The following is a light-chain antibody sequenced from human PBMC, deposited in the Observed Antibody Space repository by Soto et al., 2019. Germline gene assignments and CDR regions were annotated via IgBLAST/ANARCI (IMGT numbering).Light chain of an antibody. CDR1: QSSSDT. V-gene: IGKV3-15*01. J-gene: IGKJ1*01. CDR3: QQYNNWPWT. CDR2: GAS. Sequence: EIVLTQSPATLSLSPGGRVTLSCRASQSSSDTIAWYQQKPGQAPRLLIYGASARATGFPARFSGSGSGTDFTLTISSLQSEDFAVYYCQQYNNWPWTFGQGTKVDIK.